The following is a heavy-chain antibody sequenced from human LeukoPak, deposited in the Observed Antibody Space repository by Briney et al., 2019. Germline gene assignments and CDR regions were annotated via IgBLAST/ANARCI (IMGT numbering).Heavy chain of an antibody. V-gene: IGHV4-34*01. Sequence: SETLSLTCAVYGGSFSGYYWSWIRQPPGKGLEWIGEINRSGSTNYNPSLKSRVTISVDTSKNQFSLKLSSVTAADTAVYYCARGHSGIPIDYWGQGTLVTVSS. CDR1: GGSFSGYY. CDR2: INRSGST. D-gene: IGHD3-10*01. J-gene: IGHJ4*02. CDR3: ARGHSGIPIDY.